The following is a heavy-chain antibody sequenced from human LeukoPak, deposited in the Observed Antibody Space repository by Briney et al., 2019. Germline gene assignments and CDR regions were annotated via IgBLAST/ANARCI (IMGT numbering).Heavy chain of an antibody. V-gene: IGHV4-59*01. Sequence: SETLSLTCTVSGGSIRSYYWSWIRQPPGKGLEWIGYIYYSGSTNYNPSLKSRVTISVDTSKNQFSLKLSSVTAADTAVYYCARDKKDDYDSSGYYDFAFDIWGQGTMANVSS. CDR2: IYYSGST. D-gene: IGHD3-22*01. J-gene: IGHJ3*02. CDR3: ARDKKDDYDSSGYYDFAFDI. CDR1: GGSIRSYY.